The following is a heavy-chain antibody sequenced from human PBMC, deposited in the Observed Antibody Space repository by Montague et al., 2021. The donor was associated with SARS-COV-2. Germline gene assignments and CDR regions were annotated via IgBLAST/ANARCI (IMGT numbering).Heavy chain of an antibody. Sequence: CAISGDSVSVNTAARNWIRQSSSIDPEWLRRSYYLSKWYYDYAVSVKSRMTISPDTSKNQFSLQLSSVTPEDRAVYYCSRDPRYSLSWSFDYWGQGTLVTVYS. V-gene: IGHV6-1*01. CDR3: SRDPRYSLSWSFDY. D-gene: IGHD6-13*01. CDR2: SYYLSKWYY. CDR1: GDSVSVNTAA. J-gene: IGHJ4*02.